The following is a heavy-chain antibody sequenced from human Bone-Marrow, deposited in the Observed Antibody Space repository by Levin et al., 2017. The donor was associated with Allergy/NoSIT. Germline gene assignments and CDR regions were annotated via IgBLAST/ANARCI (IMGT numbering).Heavy chain of an antibody. CDR2: VFYSGST. V-gene: IGHV4-59*01. CDR1: GGSISTYY. D-gene: IGHD2-2*01. J-gene: IGHJ4*02. Sequence: SETLSLTCTVSGGSISTYYWSWIRQPPGKGLEWIGYVFYSGSTNYNPSLKSRVTISVDTSKNHFSLKLSSVTAADTAVYYCARAPHYCGRTSCSLSYFDYWGQGTLVTVSS. CDR3: ARAPHYCGRTSCSLSYFDY.